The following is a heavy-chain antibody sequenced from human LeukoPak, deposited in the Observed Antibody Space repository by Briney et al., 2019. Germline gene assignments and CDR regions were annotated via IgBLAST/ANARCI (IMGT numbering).Heavy chain of an antibody. V-gene: IGHV1-2*04. CDR3: ARVGWEPPGYYYYGMDV. D-gene: IGHD1-26*01. Sequence: ASVKVSCKASGYTFTSYYMHWVRQAPGQGLEWMGWINPNSGGTNYAQKFQGWVTMTRDTSISTAYMELSSLRSEDTAVYYCARVGWEPPGYYYYGMDVWGQGTTVTVSS. CDR1: GYTFTSYY. CDR2: INPNSGGT. J-gene: IGHJ6*02.